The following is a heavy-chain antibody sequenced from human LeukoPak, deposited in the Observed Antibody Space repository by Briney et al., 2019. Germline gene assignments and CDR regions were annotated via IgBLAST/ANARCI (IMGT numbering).Heavy chain of an antibody. D-gene: IGHD1-26*01. V-gene: IGHV5-51*01. J-gene: IGHJ5*02. Sequence: GESLKISCATSGYPFTNYWIGWVRQMPGKGLEFMGIINPGDSDTRYSPSFQGQVTISADKSFSTAYLQLNSLKASDTAMYYCARHATTGFIVNRFDPWGQGTLVTVFS. CDR1: GYPFTNYW. CDR2: INPGDSDT. CDR3: ARHATTGFIVNRFDP.